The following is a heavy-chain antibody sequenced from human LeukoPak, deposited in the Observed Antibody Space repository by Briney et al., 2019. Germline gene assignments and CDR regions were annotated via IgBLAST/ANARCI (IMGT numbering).Heavy chain of an antibody. CDR2: INPNSGGT. D-gene: IGHD2-2*02. CDR3: ARVYGRGYQLVYSYYYMDV. J-gene: IGHJ6*03. V-gene: IGHV1-2*02. Sequence: ASVRVSCKTSGYTFTGYYIHWVRQAPGQGLEWMGWINPNSGGTNYAQKFQGRVTMTRDTSISTAYMELSRLTSDDTAVYYCARVYGRGYQLVYSYYYMDVWGKGTTATVSS. CDR1: GYTFTGYY.